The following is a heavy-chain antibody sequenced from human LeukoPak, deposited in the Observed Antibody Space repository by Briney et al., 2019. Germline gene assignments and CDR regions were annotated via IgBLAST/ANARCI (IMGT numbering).Heavy chain of an antibody. CDR2: IKQDGSEK. J-gene: IGHJ4*02. V-gene: IGHV3-7*03. D-gene: IGHD3-16*01. CDR3: AKWSVWGNYYLDY. Sequence: GESLKISCKGSGYSFTSYWIGWVRQAPGKGLEWVANIKQDGSEKYYVDSVKGRFTISRDNAKNSLYLQMNSLRAEDTAVYYCAKWSVWGNYYLDYWGQGTLVTVSS. CDR1: GYSFTSYW.